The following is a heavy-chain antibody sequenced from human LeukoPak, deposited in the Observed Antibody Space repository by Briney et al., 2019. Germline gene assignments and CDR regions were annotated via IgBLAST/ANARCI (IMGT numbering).Heavy chain of an antibody. D-gene: IGHD6-13*01. CDR2: ISSSSSTI. CDR3: KGSSWYNSYYMDV. CDR1: GFTISNYA. Sequence: GGSLRLSSAASGFTISNYAMNLLRHAPGKGLEWVSYISSSSSTIYYASSMKGRFTISGDNAKNSLYLQMNSLRGEDTAVYYCKGSSWYNSYYMDVWGKGTTVTV. J-gene: IGHJ6*03. V-gene: IGHV3-48*01.